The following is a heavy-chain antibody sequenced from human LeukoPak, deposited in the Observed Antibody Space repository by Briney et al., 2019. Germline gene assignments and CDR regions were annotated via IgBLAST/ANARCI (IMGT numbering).Heavy chain of an antibody. CDR1: GGSISSYY. Sequence: SETLSLTCTVSGGSISSYYWSWIRQPPGKGLEWIGYIHYSGSTNYNPSLKSRVTISVDTSKNQFSLKLSSVTAADTAVYYCARLDYGNYYYYGMDVWGQGTTVTVSS. D-gene: IGHD4-17*01. V-gene: IGHV4-59*08. J-gene: IGHJ6*02. CDR3: ARLDYGNYYYYGMDV. CDR2: IHYSGST.